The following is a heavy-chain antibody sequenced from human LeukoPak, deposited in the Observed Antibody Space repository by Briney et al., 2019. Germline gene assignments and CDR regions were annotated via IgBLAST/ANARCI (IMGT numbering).Heavy chain of an antibody. D-gene: IGHD3-16*02. Sequence: GGSLRLSCAASGFTFSSYSMNWARQAPGKGLEWVSSISSSSSYIYYADSVKGRFTISRDNAKNSLYLQMNSLRAEDTAVYYCARGRNYDYVWGSYRFPYYYYYMDVWGKGTTVTVSS. V-gene: IGHV3-21*01. J-gene: IGHJ6*03. CDR3: ARGRNYDYVWGSYRFPYYYYYMDV. CDR2: ISSSSSYI. CDR1: GFTFSSYS.